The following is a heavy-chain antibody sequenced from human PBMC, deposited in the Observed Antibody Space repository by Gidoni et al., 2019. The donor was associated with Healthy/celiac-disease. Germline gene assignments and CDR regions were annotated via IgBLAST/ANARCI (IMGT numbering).Heavy chain of an antibody. CDR3: AKGAGIAAAGRADY. V-gene: IGHV3-30*18. Sequence: QVQLVESGGGVVQPGRSLRLSCAASGFTFSSYGMHWVRQAPGKGLEWVAVISYDGSNKYYADSVKGRFTISRDNSKNTLYLQMNSLRAEDTAVYYCAKGAGIAAAGRADYWGQGTLVTVSS. D-gene: IGHD6-13*01. CDR2: ISYDGSNK. CDR1: GFTFSSYG. J-gene: IGHJ4*02.